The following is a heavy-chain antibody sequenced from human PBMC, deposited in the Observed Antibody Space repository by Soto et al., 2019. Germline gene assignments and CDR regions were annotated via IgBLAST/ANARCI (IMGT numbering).Heavy chain of an antibody. D-gene: IGHD2-15*01. CDR2: ISSSSSTI. CDR3: AKDLLGYCSGGSCYSLYFQH. Sequence: GGSLRLSCAASGFTFSSYSMNWVRQAPGKGLEWVSYISSSSSTIYYADSVKGRFTISRDNAKNSLYLQMNSLRAEDTAVYYCAKDLLGYCSGGSCYSLYFQHWGQGTLVTVSS. J-gene: IGHJ1*01. V-gene: IGHV3-48*01. CDR1: GFTFSSYS.